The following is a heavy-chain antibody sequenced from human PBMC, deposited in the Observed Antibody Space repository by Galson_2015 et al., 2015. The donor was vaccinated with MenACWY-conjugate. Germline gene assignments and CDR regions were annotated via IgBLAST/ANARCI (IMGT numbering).Heavy chain of an antibody. D-gene: IGHD6-19*01. CDR1: GFVFRDFC. V-gene: IGHV3-74*03. Sequence: SLRLSCAASGFVFRDFCMHWVRQAPGKGLECVSRICAGGISIMYGDSVRGRFTISRDDAENTLYLQMDSLRADDTAVYFCVRGSSGWRGMDIWGQGTTVTVSS. CDR2: ICAGGISI. CDR3: VRGSSGWRGMDI. J-gene: IGHJ6*02.